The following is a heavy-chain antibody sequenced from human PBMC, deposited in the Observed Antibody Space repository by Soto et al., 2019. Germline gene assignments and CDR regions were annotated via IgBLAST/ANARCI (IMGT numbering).Heavy chain of an antibody. D-gene: IGHD3-10*01. CDR3: ARGLREWLPQNFDY. CDR2: ISYDGSNK. J-gene: IGHJ4*02. CDR1: GFTFSSYA. V-gene: IGHV3-30-3*01. Sequence: HPGGSLRLSCAASGFTFSSYAMHWVRQAPGKGLEWVAVISYDGSNKYYADSVKGRFTISRDNSKNTLYLQMNSLRAEDTAVYYCARGLREWLPQNFDYWGQGTLVTVSS.